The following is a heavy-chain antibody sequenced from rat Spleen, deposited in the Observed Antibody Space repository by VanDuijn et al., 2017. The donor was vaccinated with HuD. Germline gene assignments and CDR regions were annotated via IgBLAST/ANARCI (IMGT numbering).Heavy chain of an antibody. CDR3: ARSLPGYNAFAY. D-gene: IGHD1-4*01. CDR2: IWGNGNT. Sequence: QVXXKESGPXXVQPSXTLSXXCTXXGFSLSSYGXXWVRQPPGKGLEWMGVIWGNGNTNYNSALKSRLSISRDTSKSQVFLKMNNLQTEDTAMYFCARSLPGYNAFAYWGQGTLVTVSS. V-gene: IGHV2S61*01. CDR1: GFSLSSYG. J-gene: IGHJ3*01.